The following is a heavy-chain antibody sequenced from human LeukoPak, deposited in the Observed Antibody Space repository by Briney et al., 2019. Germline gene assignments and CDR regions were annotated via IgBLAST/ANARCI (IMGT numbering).Heavy chain of an antibody. J-gene: IGHJ4*02. Sequence: GGSLRLSCAASGFTFSSYAMSWVRQAPGKGLEWVSAISGSGGSTYYADSVKGRFTISRDNSKNTLYPQMNSLRAEDTAVYYCAKDRDSSGYYGRFDYWGQGTLVTVSS. CDR3: AKDRDSSGYYGRFDY. D-gene: IGHD3-22*01. CDR1: GFTFSSYA. V-gene: IGHV3-23*01. CDR2: ISGSGGST.